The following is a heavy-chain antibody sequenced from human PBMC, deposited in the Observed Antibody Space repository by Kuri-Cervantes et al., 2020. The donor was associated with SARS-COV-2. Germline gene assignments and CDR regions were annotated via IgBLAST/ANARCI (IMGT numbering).Heavy chain of an antibody. V-gene: IGHV3-23*01. J-gene: IGHJ6*02. CDR2: ISGSGGST. Sequence: GESLKISCAASGFTFSSYAMRWVRQAPGKGLEWVSAISGSGGSTYYADSVKGRFTISRDNSKNTLYLQMNSLRAEDTAVYYCAKGGLRFLEWLPDYYYYGMDVWGQGTTVTVSS. D-gene: IGHD3-3*01. CDR3: AKGGLRFLEWLPDYYYYGMDV. CDR1: GFTFSSYA.